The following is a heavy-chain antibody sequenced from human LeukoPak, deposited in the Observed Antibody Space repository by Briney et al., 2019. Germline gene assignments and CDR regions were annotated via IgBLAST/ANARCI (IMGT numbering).Heavy chain of an antibody. Sequence: VSLRLYCAGSGFTRSDHYMDRHRPAPGKERKGVGRASNNANGYRTEYAASVKGRFTLSGDASKSSLYLQMNSLKTEDTAVYYCARSGYCGAGTCYSDYFDYWGQGTLVTVSS. CDR3: ARSGYCGAGTCYSDYFDY. CDR1: GFTRSDHY. CDR2: ASNNANGYRT. V-gene: IGHV3-72*01. D-gene: IGHD2-15*01. J-gene: IGHJ4*02.